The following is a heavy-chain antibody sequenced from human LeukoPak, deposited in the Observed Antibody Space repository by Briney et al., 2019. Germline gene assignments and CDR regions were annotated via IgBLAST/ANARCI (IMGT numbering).Heavy chain of an antibody. CDR1: GLTFSSYW. CDR2: IKQDGSEK. CDR3: ARYHYYGSGSPLDY. D-gene: IGHD3-10*01. J-gene: IGHJ4*02. V-gene: IGHV3-7*01. Sequence: PGGSLRLSCAASGLTFSSYWMSWVRQAPGKGLEWVANIKQDGSEKYYVDSVKGRFTISRDNAKNSLYLQMNSLRAEDTAVYYCARYHYYGSGSPLDYWGQGTLVTVSS.